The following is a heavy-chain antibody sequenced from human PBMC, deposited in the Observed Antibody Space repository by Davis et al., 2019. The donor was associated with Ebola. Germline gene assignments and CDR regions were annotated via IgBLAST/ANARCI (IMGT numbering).Heavy chain of an antibody. J-gene: IGHJ6*02. CDR1: GFTFSSHG. Sequence: PGGPLRLSCAASGFTFSSHGMHWARRAPGKGLEWVAVIWYDGSNKYYADPVKGRFTISRDNSKNTLYLQMNSLRAEDTAVYSCARGGTPYGLDVWGQGTTVTVSS. CDR3: ARGGTPYGLDV. D-gene: IGHD3-16*01. CDR2: IWYDGSNK. V-gene: IGHV3-33*01.